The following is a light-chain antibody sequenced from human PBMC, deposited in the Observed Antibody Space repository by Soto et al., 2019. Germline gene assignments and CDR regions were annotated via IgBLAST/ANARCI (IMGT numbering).Light chain of an antibody. CDR1: RSISSS. Sequence: ETVMTQSPATLSVSPGEGATLSCRASRSISSSLAWYQQKPGRAPRLLIYGASTKATDIPARFSGSVSGTEFTLTISSLQSEDFAIYYCQQYKYWPLAFGGGTRVEIK. J-gene: IGKJ4*01. CDR3: QQYKYWPLA. CDR2: GAS. V-gene: IGKV3-15*01.